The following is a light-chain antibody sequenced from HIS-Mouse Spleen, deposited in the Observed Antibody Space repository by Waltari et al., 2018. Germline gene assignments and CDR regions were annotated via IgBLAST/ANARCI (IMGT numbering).Light chain of an antibody. CDR2: LGS. V-gene: IGKV2-28*01. Sequence: DIVMTQSPLSLPVTPGEPASISCRSSQSLLHSNGYNYLDWYLQKPGQSPQLLIYLGSNRASGVPDRFSGSGSGTDCTLKISRVEAEDVGVYYCMQALQTPGPFGQGTKVEIK. CDR3: MQALQTPGP. J-gene: IGKJ1*01. CDR1: QSLLHSNGYNY.